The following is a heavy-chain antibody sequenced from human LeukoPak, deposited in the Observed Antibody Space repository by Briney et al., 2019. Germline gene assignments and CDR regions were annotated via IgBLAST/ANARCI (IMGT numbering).Heavy chain of an antibody. V-gene: IGHV3-23*01. CDR1: GFTFSSYA. D-gene: IGHD3-22*01. Sequence: PGGSLRLSCAASGFTFSSYAMSWVRQAPGKGLEWVSSITASGGTTYYADSVKGRFTISRDNSKDTLYLQLNSLRAEDTAVYSCAKKYYYDSSAYSSDAFDIWGQGTLVTVSS. J-gene: IGHJ3*02. CDR3: AKKYYYDSSAYSSDAFDI. CDR2: ITASGGTT.